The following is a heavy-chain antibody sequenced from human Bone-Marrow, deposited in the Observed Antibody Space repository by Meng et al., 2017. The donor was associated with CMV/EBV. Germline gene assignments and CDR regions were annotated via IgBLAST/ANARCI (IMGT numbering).Heavy chain of an antibody. J-gene: IGHJ3*02. CDR2: ISSSSSYI. V-gene: IGHV3-21*01. D-gene: IGHD3-22*01. Sequence: GESLKISCAASGFTFSSYSMNWVRQAPGKGLEWVSSISSSSSYIYYADSVKGRFTISRDNSKNTLYLQMNSLRAEDTAVYYCAREKWLLQETTDDAFDIWGQGTMVTVSS. CDR3: AREKWLLQETTDDAFDI. CDR1: GFTFSSYS.